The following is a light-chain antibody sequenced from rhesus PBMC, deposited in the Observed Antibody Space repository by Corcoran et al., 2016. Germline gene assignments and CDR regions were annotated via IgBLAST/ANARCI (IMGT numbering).Light chain of an antibody. J-gene: IGKJ1*01. CDR2: GAS. CDR1: QSVTTY. Sequence: EIVMTQSPATLSLSPGETATMSCRTSQSVTTYLAWYQQKPGQAPRLLIYGASSRATGTPDRFSGSGSVTDFTLTISSLEPEDFAVYFCQETSNLSWTFGQGTGVEIK. CDR3: QETSNLSWT. V-gene: IGKV3-31*02.